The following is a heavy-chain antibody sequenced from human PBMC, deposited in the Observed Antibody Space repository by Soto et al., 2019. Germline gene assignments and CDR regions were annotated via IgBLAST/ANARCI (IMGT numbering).Heavy chain of an antibody. J-gene: IGHJ3*02. CDR3: ARLGPVMSGDI. CDR1: GGSISSSSYY. V-gene: IGHV4-39*01. D-gene: IGHD2-21*01. CDR2: IYYSGST. Sequence: SETLSLTCTVSGGSISSSSYYWGWIRQPPGKGLEWIGSIYYSGSTYYNPSLKSRVTISVDTSKNQFSLKLSSVTAADTAVYYCARLGPVMSGDIWGQGTMVTVSS.